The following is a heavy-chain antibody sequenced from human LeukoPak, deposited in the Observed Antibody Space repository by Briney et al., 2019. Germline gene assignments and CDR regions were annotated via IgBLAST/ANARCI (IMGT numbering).Heavy chain of an antibody. V-gene: IGHV4-34*01. D-gene: IGHD2/OR15-2a*01. Sequence: SETLSLTCPVYVGSFSSYYWGLIRKPPGKGLEWIGEISHSGSTNYNPSLKSRITISVDTSKNQFSLKLSSVTAADTAVYYCARGRGYNSFDYWGQGTLVTVSS. CDR1: VGSFSSYY. CDR2: ISHSGST. CDR3: ARGRGYNSFDY. J-gene: IGHJ4*02.